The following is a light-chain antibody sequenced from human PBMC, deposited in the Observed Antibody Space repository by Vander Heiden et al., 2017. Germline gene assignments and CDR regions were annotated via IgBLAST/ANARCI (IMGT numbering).Light chain of an antibody. CDR1: SSNIGARYD. CDR3: QSYDTSLSGWV. V-gene: IGLV1-40*01. J-gene: IGLJ3*02. Sequence: QSVLTQPPSLSGAPGQRVTISCTRSSSNIGARYDVHWYQQLPGTAPKLLIYGNTNRPSGVPDRFSGSKSGTSASLAITGLQAEDEAHYYCQSYDTSLSGWVFGGGTKLTVL. CDR2: GNT.